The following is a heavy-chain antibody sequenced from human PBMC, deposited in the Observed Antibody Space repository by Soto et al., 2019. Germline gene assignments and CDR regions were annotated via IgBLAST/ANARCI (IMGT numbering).Heavy chain of an antibody. CDR2: ISGYNGNT. J-gene: IGHJ6*02. Sequence: ASVKVSCKASGYTFSAYSITWVRQAPGQGLEWMGRISGYNGNTNYARTLRGRLTLTTDTSTSTAYMELRSLTSDDTAVYYCARDVFCGGAPACPDMDVWGQGTTVTASS. V-gene: IGHV1-18*04. CDR3: ARDVFCGGAPACPDMDV. D-gene: IGHD2-21*01. CDR1: GYTFSAYS.